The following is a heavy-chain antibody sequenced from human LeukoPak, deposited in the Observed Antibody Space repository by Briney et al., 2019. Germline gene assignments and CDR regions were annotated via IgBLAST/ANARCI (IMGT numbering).Heavy chain of an antibody. Sequence: PSETLSLTCTVSGYSMSSGYYWGWIRQPPERGLEWIGSMYHTGSTYYNPSLKSRVTISVDTSKNQFSLKLSSVAAADTAVYYCARDVGATTGFDYWGQGTLVTVSS. D-gene: IGHD1-26*01. J-gene: IGHJ4*02. CDR2: MYHTGST. V-gene: IGHV4-38-2*02. CDR3: ARDVGATTGFDY. CDR1: GYSMSSGYY.